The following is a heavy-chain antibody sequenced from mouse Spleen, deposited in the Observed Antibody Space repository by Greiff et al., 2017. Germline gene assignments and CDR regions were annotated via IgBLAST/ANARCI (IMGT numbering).Heavy chain of an antibody. Sequence: EVQGVESGGGLVKPGGSLKLSCAASGFTFSSYAMSWVRQSPEKRLEWVAEISSGGSYTYYPDTVTGRFTISRDNARNTLYLQMSSLRSEDTALYYCARPLITTATGWFAYWGQGTLVTVSA. V-gene: IGHV5-9-4*01. CDR1: GFTFSSYA. J-gene: IGHJ3*01. CDR2: ISSGGSYT. D-gene: IGHD1-2*01. CDR3: ARPLITTATGWFAY.